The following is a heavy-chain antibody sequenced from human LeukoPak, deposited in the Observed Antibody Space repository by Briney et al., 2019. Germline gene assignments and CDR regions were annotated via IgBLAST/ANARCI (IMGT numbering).Heavy chain of an antibody. Sequence: GSLRLSCAASGFTVITNYMNWVRQAPGKGLEWVSVVYSGGSTFYADSVKGRFTISRDNSKNSLYLQMNSLRAEDTALYYCAKDLEVRGGTPGDLDYWGQGTLVTVSS. V-gene: IGHV3-53*05. CDR1: GFTVITNY. J-gene: IGHJ4*02. D-gene: IGHD3-10*01. CDR3: AKDLEVRGGTPGDLDY. CDR2: VYSGGST.